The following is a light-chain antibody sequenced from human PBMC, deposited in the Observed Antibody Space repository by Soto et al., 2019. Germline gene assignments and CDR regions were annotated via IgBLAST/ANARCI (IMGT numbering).Light chain of an antibody. CDR2: GAS. V-gene: IGKV3-15*01. CDR1: QSVSST. CDR3: QQRSNWPSWT. J-gene: IGKJ1*01. Sequence: EIVMTQSPATLSVSPGERATLSCRASQSVSSTLAWYQQKPGQAPRLLIYGASTRATGIPARFSGSGSGTDFTLTISSLEPEDFAVYYCQQRSNWPSWTFGQGTKVDI.